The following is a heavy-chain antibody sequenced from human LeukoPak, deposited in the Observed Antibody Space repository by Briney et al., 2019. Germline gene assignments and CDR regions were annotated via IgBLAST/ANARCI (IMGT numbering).Heavy chain of an antibody. CDR1: GYTFTGYY. D-gene: IGHD3-9*01. J-gene: IGHJ4*02. V-gene: IGHV1-2*02. CDR2: INSNSGGT. CDR3: ARSPHILTGEKFEY. Sequence: ASVKVSCKASGYTFTGYYMHWVRQAPGQGLEWMGWINSNSGGTNYAQKFQGRVTMTRDTSISTAYMELSRLRSDDTAVYYCARSPHILTGEKFEYWGQGTRVTVSS.